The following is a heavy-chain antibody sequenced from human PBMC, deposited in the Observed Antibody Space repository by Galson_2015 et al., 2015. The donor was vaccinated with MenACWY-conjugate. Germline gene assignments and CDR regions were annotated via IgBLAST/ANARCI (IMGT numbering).Heavy chain of an antibody. CDR3: ARGGGYSYGYIDS. J-gene: IGHJ4*02. Sequence: SLRLSGAACGFIFNTYWMHWVRQAPGKGLVWVSHIHWDGSTTSHADSVTGRFSISRDNAKHTLYLQMNSLTAEDTAVYYCARGGGYSYGYIDSWGQGALVTVSS. CDR1: GFIFNTYW. D-gene: IGHD5-18*01. CDR2: IHWDGSTT. V-gene: IGHV3-74*01.